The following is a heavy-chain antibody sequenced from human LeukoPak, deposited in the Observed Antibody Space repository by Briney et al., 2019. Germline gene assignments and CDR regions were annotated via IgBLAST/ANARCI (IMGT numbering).Heavy chain of an antibody. V-gene: IGHV1-2*02. Sequence: ASVKVSCKASGYTFTGYYMHWVRQAPGQGPEWMGWINPNSGGTNYAQKFQGRVTMTRDTSISTAYMELSRLRSDDTAVYYCTNIMASRCFVPWGQGTLVTVSP. D-gene: IGHD5-12*01. J-gene: IGHJ5*02. CDR2: INPNSGGT. CDR1: GYTFTGYY. CDR3: TNIMASRCFVP.